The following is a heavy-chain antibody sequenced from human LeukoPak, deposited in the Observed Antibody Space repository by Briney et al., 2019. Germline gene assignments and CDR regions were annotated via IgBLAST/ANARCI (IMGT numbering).Heavy chain of an antibody. D-gene: IGHD1-26*01. CDR2: IYTDGST. V-gene: IGHV3-53*01. CDR3: AKDRTVGASYWYFDL. Sequence: GGSLRLSCAASGFTVSNSYLNWVRQAPGKGLEWVSVIYTDGSTFYADSVKGRFTISRDSSKNTLFLHMNTLRAEDTAIYYCAKDRTVGASYWYFDLWGRGTLVTVSS. J-gene: IGHJ2*01. CDR1: GFTVSNSY.